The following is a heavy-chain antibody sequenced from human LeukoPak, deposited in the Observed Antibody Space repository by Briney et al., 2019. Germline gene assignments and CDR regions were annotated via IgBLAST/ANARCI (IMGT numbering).Heavy chain of an antibody. CDR1: GFTVSSNY. V-gene: IGHV3-53*05. CDR2: IYSGGDT. J-gene: IGHJ3*02. Sequence: PGGSLRLSCAASGFTVSSNYMSWVRQTPGKGLEWVSIIYSGGDTYYADSVKGRFTISRDNAKNSLYLQMNSLRAEDMALYYCAKVSSFGVDDAFDIWGQGTMVTVSS. D-gene: IGHD3-3*01. CDR3: AKVSSFGVDDAFDI.